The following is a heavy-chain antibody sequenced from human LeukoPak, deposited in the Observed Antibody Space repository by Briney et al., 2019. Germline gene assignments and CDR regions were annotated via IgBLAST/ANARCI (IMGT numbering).Heavy chain of an antibody. CDR1: GGSFSGYY. J-gene: IGHJ4*02. Sequence: SETLSLTCAVYGGSFSGYYWSWIRQPPGKGLEWIGEINHSGSTNYNPSLKSRVTISVDTSKNQFSLKLSSATAADTAVYYCARGQGYAYFDYWGQGTLVTVSS. D-gene: IGHD1-1*01. V-gene: IGHV4-34*01. CDR3: ARGQGYAYFDY. CDR2: INHSGST.